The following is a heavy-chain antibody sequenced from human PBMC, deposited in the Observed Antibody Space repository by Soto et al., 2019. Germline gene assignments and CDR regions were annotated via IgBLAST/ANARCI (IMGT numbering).Heavy chain of an antibody. Sequence: GGSLRLSCAASGFIFSSYGMNWVRQAPGKGLEWVAVISFDGKIKYYADSVKGRFTISRDDSKNTLYLQINSLRAEDTAVYYCATIAAPPGFDLWGQGTMVTVSS. D-gene: IGHD2-15*01. V-gene: IGHV3-30*03. CDR3: ATIAAPPGFDL. CDR2: ISFDGKIK. CDR1: GFIFSSYG. J-gene: IGHJ3*01.